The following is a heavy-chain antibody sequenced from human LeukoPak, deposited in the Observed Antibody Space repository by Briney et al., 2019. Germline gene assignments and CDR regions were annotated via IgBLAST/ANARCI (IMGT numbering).Heavy chain of an antibody. D-gene: IGHD6-19*01. V-gene: IGHV3-23*01. CDR3: AKDRRSIAVAGTVGY. CDR2: ISGSGGST. J-gene: IGHJ4*02. Sequence: GGSLRLSCAASGFTFSSYAMSWVRQDPGKGLEWVSAISGSGGSTYYADSVKGRFTISGDNSKNTLYLQMNSLRAEDTAVYYCAKDRRSIAVAGTVGYWGQGTLVTVSS. CDR1: GFTFSSYA.